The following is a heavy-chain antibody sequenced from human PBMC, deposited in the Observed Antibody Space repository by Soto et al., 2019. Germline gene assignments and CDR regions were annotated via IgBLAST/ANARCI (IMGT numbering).Heavy chain of an antibody. J-gene: IGHJ6*02. V-gene: IGHV1-69*06. CDR3: ASRPPGIAVVAATHPYYYYGMDV. Sequence: GASVKVSCKASGGTFSGHAISWVRQAPGQGLEWMGGIIPIFGTANYAQKFQGRVTITADKSTSTAYMELSSLRSEDTAVYYCASRPPGIAVVAATHPYYYYGMDVWGQGTTVTV. CDR1: GGTFSGHA. CDR2: IIPIFGTA. D-gene: IGHD2-15*01.